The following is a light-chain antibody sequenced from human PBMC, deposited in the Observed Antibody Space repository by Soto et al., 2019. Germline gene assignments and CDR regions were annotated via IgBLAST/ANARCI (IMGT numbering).Light chain of an antibody. V-gene: IGLV1-47*02. CDR1: SSNIGSNY. Sequence: QSVLTQPPSASGTPGQRVTISCSGSSSNIGSNYVYWYQQLPGTAPKLLIYSNNQRPSVVPDRFSGSKSGTSASLAISGLRSEDEADYYCAAWDDSLSGYVFGTGTKATVL. CDR3: AAWDDSLSGYV. CDR2: SNN. J-gene: IGLJ1*01.